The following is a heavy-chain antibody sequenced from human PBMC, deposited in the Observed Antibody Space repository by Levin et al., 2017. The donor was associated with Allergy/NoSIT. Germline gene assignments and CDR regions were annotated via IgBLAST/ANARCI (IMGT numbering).Heavy chain of an antibody. CDR2: INHSGST. J-gene: IGHJ2*01. Sequence: GSLRLSCAVYGGSFSGYYWSWIRQPPGKGLEWIGEINHSGSTNYNPSLKSRVTISVDTSKNQFSLKLSSVTAADTAVYYCARGFLAAAGNWYFDLWGRGTLVTVSS. V-gene: IGHV4-34*01. CDR3: ARGFLAAAGNWYFDL. CDR1: GGSFSGYY. D-gene: IGHD6-13*01.